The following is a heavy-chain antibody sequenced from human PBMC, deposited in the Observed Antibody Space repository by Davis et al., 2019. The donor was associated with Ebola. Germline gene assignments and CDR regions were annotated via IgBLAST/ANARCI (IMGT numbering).Heavy chain of an antibody. CDR1: GFTFSGSA. Sequence: GESLKISCAASGFTFSGSAMHWVRQASGKGLEWVGRIRSKANSYATAHAASVKGRFTISRDDSKNTAYLQMNSLKTEDTAVYYCTSGSYPFDYWGQGTLVTVSS. D-gene: IGHD1-26*01. CDR3: TSGSYPFDY. CDR2: IRSKANSYAT. V-gene: IGHV3-73*01. J-gene: IGHJ4*02.